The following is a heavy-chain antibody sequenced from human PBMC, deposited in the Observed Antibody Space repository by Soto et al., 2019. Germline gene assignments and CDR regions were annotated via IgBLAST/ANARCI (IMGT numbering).Heavy chain of an antibody. CDR1: GGTFSSYA. D-gene: IGHD1-26*01. J-gene: IGHJ4*02. CDR3: ARAPNEWELLGYFDY. V-gene: IGHV1-69*01. CDR2: IIPNFGTA. Sequence: QVQLVQSGAEVKKPGSSVKVSCKASGGTFSSYAISWVRQAPGQGLEWMGGIIPNFGTANYAQKFQGRVTITADESTSTAYMELSSLISEDTAVYYCARAPNEWELLGYFDYWGQGTLVTVSS.